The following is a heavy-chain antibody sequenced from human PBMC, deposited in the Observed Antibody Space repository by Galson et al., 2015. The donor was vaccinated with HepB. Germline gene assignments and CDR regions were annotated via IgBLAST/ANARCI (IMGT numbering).Heavy chain of an antibody. CDR3: ARRGYSGAYYYYYYYMDV. CDR1: GYIFTSYY. J-gene: IGHJ6*03. D-gene: IGHD1-26*01. CDR2: INPNGGST. V-gene: IGHV1-46*01. Sequence: SVKVSCKASGYIFTSYYIHWVRQAPGQGLEWMGIINPNGGSTSYAQKFQGRVTMTRDTSTSTVYMELSSLRSEDTAVYYCARRGYSGAYYYYYYYMDVWGKGTTVTVSS.